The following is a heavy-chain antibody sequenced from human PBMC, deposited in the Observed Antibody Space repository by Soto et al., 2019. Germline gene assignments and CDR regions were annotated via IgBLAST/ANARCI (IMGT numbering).Heavy chain of an antibody. V-gene: IGHV1-69*06. D-gene: IGHD2-15*01. CDR3: ARGYCSGGSCYRIRSGYSHVIPYYFDY. CDR2: IIPISGTA. Sequence: ASVKVSCKASGGTFSNYAISWVRQAPGQGLEWLGGIIPISGTANYAQKFQGRVTITADKSTSTAYLELSSLRSEDTAVYYCARGYCSGGSCYRIRSGYSHVIPYYFDYWGQGTLVTGSS. J-gene: IGHJ4*02. CDR1: GGTFSNYA.